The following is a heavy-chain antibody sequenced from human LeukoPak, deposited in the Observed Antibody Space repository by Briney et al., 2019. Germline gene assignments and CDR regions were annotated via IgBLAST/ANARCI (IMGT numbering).Heavy chain of an antibody. J-gene: IGHJ2*01. CDR2: ISGSGGST. V-gene: IGHV3-23*01. CDR3: ATVGHPMLVVRGWYSDL. CDR1: GFTFSSYA. D-gene: IGHD3-22*01. Sequence: PGGSLRLSCAASGFTFSSYAMSWVRQAPGKGLEWVSAISGSGGSTYYADSVKGRFTISRDNSKNTLYLQMNSLRADDTAVYYCATVGHPMLVVRGWYSDLWGRGTLVTVSS.